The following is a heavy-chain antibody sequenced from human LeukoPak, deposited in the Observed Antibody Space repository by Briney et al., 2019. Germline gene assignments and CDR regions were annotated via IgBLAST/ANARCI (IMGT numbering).Heavy chain of an antibody. J-gene: IGHJ6*03. Sequence: SETLSLTCTVSGGSISSSSYYWGWIRQPPGKGLEWIGSIYYSGSTYYNPSLKSRVTISVDTSKNQFSLKLSSVTAADTAVYYCARGGYSYGQYYYYYMDVWGKGTTVAISS. V-gene: IGHV4-39*07. CDR2: IYYSGST. D-gene: IGHD5-18*01. CDR1: GGSISSSSYY. CDR3: ARGGYSYGQYYYYYMDV.